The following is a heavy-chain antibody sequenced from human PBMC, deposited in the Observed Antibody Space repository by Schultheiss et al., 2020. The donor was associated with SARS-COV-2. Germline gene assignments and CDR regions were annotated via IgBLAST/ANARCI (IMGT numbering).Heavy chain of an antibody. CDR2: ISWNSGSI. CDR1: GFTFDDYA. J-gene: IGHJ4*02. CDR3: ARANSGMYYFDY. D-gene: IGHD5-12*01. V-gene: IGHV3-9*01. Sequence: GGSLRLSCAASGFTFDDYAMHWVRQAPGKGLEWVSGISWNSGSIGYADSVKGRFTISRDNAKNSLYLQMNSLRAEDTALYYCARANSGMYYFDYWGQGTLVTVSS.